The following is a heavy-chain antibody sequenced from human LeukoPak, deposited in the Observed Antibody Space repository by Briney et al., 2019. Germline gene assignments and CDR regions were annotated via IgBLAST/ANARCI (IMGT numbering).Heavy chain of an antibody. D-gene: IGHD5-24*01. CDR2: IYHSGST. CDR1: GGSFNGYY. J-gene: IGHJ4*02. V-gene: IGHV4-30-2*01. CDR3: ARARRDGYNEFDY. Sequence: PSETLSLTCAVYGGSFNGYYWSWIRQPPGKGLEWIGYIYHSGSTYYNPSLKSRVTISVDRSKNQFSLKLSSVTAADTAVYYCARARRDGYNEFDYWGQGTLVTVSS.